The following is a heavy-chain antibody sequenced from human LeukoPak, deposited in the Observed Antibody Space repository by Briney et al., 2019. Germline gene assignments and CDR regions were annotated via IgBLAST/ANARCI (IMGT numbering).Heavy chain of an antibody. CDR3: AREGDCTNGVCYAPIGY. D-gene: IGHD2-8*01. CDR2: INHSGST. J-gene: IGHJ4*02. CDR1: GGSFSGYY. V-gene: IGHV4-34*01. Sequence: SETLSLTCAVYGGSFSGYYWSWIRQPPGKGLEWIGEINHSGSTNYNPSLKSRVTISVDTSKNQFSLKLSSVTAADTAVYYCAREGDCTNGVCYAPIGYWGQGTLVTVSS.